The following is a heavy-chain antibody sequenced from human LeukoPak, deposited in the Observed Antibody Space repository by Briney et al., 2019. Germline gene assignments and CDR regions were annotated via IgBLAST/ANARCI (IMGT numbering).Heavy chain of an antibody. V-gene: IGHV3-11*01. J-gene: IGHJ3*02. CDR3: ARDKAPQLLWFGELLSHAFDI. D-gene: IGHD3-10*01. CDR1: GFTFSSYS. CDR2: ISSSGSTT. Sequence: GGSLRLSCAASGFTFSSYSMSWIRQPPGKGLEWVSYISSSGSTTNYAGSVKGRFTISRDNAKNSLYLQMNSLRAEDTAVYYCARDKAPQLLWFGELLSHAFDIWGQGTMVTVSS.